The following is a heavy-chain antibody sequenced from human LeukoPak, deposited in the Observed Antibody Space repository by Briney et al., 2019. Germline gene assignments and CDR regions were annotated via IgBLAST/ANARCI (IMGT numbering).Heavy chain of an antibody. CDR2: INHSGST. D-gene: IGHD2-2*01. V-gene: IGHV4-34*01. CDR1: GGSFSGYY. Sequence: PSETPSLTCAVYGGSFSGYYWSWIRQPPGKGLEWIGEINHSGSTNYNPSLKSRVTISVDTSKNQFSLKLSSVTAADTAVYYCARGLLGWCSSTSCYGKVTHFDYWGQGTLVTVSS. J-gene: IGHJ4*02. CDR3: ARGLLGWCSSTSCYGKVTHFDY.